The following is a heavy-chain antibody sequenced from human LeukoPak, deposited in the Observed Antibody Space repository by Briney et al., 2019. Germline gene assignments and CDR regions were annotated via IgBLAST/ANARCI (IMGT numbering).Heavy chain of an antibody. J-gene: IGHJ4*02. D-gene: IGHD2-21*02. CDR3: AKVNGPYCGGDCYIDY. CDR1: GFTFSSYA. Sequence: GGSLRLSCAASGFTFSSYAMSWVRQAPGKGLEWVSAISGSGGSTYYADSVKGRFTISRDNSKNTPYLQMNSLRAEDTAVYYCAKVNGPYCGGDCYIDYWGQGTLVTVSS. V-gene: IGHV3-23*01. CDR2: ISGSGGST.